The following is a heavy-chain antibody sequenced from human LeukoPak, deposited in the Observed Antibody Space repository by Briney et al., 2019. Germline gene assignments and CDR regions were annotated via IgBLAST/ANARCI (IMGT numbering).Heavy chain of an antibody. CDR2: IKQDGSEK. Sequence: GGSLRLSCAASGFTFSSYWMSWVRQAPGKGLEWVANIKQDGSEKYYVDSVKGRFTISRDNAKNTLYLQMNSLRAEDTAVYYCAKDESDYVEWFDPWGQGTLVTVSS. V-gene: IGHV3-7*03. CDR1: GFTFSSYW. D-gene: IGHD4-17*01. J-gene: IGHJ5*02. CDR3: AKDESDYVEWFDP.